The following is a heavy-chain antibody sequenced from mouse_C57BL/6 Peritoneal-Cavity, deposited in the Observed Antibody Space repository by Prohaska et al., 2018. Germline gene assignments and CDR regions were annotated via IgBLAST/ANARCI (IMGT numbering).Heavy chain of an antibody. Sequence: QVQLQQSGPELVKPGASVKISCKASGYTFTDYYINWVKQRPGQGLEWIGWIFPGSGSTYYNEKFKGKATLTVDKSSSTAYMLLRSRTFEDSAVYFWARSGGSSLRFAYWGQGTLVTVSA. V-gene: IGHV1-75*01. CDR2: IFPGSGST. CDR1: GYTFTDYY. J-gene: IGHJ3*01. D-gene: IGHD1-1*01. CDR3: ARSGGSSLRFAY.